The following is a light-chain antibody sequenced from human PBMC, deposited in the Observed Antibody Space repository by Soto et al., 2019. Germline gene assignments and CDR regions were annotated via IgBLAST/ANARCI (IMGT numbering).Light chain of an antibody. CDR2: DAS. Sequence: EIVLTQSPGTLSLSPWERATLSCRASQSISSNYLAWYQQKRGQAPSLLIYDASSRTSGIPDRFSGSGSGTDFTLTISRLEPEDFAVYYCQQYGSSPFTFGPGTKVDIK. V-gene: IGKV3-20*01. CDR3: QQYGSSPFT. CDR1: QSISSNY. J-gene: IGKJ3*01.